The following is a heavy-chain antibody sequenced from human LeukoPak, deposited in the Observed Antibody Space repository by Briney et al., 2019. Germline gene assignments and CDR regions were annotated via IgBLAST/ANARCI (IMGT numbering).Heavy chain of an antibody. CDR3: ARQYLYDSSGYYHNDY. D-gene: IGHD3-22*01. V-gene: IGHV3-53*01. CDR1: GFTVSSNY. J-gene: IGHJ4*02. CDR2: IYSGGST. Sequence: GGSLRLSCAASGFTVSSNYMSWVRQAPGKGLEWVSVIYSGGSTYYADSVKGRFTISRDNSKNTLYLQMNSLRAEGTAVYYCARQYLYDSSGYYHNDYWGQGTLVTVSS.